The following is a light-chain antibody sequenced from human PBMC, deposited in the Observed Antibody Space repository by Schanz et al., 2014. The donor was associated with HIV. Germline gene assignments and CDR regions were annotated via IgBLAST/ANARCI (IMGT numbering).Light chain of an antibody. V-gene: IGLV1-47*01. CDR1: GSNIGSNF. CDR3: AAWDDSLRGV. CDR2: KNN. J-gene: IGLJ3*02. Sequence: QSVLAQPPSASGTPGQRVVISCSGSGSNIGSNFVYWFQQLPGTAPRLLIYKNNQRPSGVPDRFSGSKSGPSASLAISGLRSDDEADYYCAAWDDSLRGVFGGGTKLTVL.